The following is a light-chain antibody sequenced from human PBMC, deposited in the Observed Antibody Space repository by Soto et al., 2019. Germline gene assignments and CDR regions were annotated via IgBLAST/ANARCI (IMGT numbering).Light chain of an antibody. CDR1: QSVSSSY. J-gene: IGKJ1*01. CDR2: GTS. V-gene: IGKV3-20*01. CDR3: QRYGSSRWT. Sequence: EIVLTQSPGTLSLSPGERATLSCRASQSVSSSYLAWYQQKPGQAPRLLIYGTSSRATGIPDRFSGSGSGTDFTLTISTLEPEDFAVYYCQRYGSSRWTFGQGTKVEIK.